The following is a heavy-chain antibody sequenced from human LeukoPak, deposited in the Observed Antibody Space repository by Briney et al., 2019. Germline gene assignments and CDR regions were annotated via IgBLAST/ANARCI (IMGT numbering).Heavy chain of an antibody. CDR3: ARGSRVNRDGHNNRGEFDY. CDR1: GGSFSGYY. V-gene: IGHV4-34*01. D-gene: IGHD5-24*01. Sequence: PSETLSLTCAVYGGSFSGYYWSWIRQPPGKGLEWIGEINHSGSTNYNPSLKSRVTISVDTSKNQFSLKLSSVTAADTAVYYCARGSRVNRDGHNNRGEFDYWGQGTLVTVSS. CDR2: INHSGST. J-gene: IGHJ4*02.